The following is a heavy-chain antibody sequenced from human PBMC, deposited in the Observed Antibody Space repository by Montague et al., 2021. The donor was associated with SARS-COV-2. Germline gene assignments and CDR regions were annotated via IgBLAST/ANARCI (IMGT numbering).Heavy chain of an antibody. J-gene: IGHJ4*02. CDR1: GESFSGFF. D-gene: IGHD4-23*01. CDR2: INDRGVTNY. Sequence: SETLSLTCAVYGESFSGFFWSWIRQPPGKGLEWIAEINDRGVTNYNYNPSLGSRATISVDTSKSQFSLKLSSATAADTGVYYCARWDPQTLTLIGLRGKSASDYWGQGTLVTVSS. V-gene: IGHV4-34*01. CDR3: ARWDPQTLTLIGLRGKSASDY.